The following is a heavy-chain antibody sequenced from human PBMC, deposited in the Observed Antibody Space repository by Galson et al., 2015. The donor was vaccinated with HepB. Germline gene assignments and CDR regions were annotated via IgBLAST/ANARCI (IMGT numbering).Heavy chain of an antibody. J-gene: IGHJ5*02. CDR2: IIPILGIA. Sequence: SVKVSCKASGGTFSSYAISWVRQAPGQGLEWMGRIIPILGIANYAQKFQGRVTITADKSTSTAYMELSSLRSEDTAVYYCARAARGIVVVPAALGDWFDPWGQGTLVTVSS. CDR3: ARAARGIVVVPAALGDWFDP. V-gene: IGHV1-69*04. D-gene: IGHD2-2*01. CDR1: GGTFSSYA.